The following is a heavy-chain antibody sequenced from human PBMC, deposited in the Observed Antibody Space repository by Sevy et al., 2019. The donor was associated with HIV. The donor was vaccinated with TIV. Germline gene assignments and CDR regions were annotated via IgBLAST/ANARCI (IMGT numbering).Heavy chain of an antibody. CDR3: ARVRDVWGPEGMDV. CDR1: GFSFRSYS. J-gene: IGHJ6*02. Sequence: GGSLRLSCAASGFSFRSYSMNWVRQAPGKGLEWVSYIHSSSSTTYYADSVKGRFIISRDIAKNSLYLQMNSLRDEDTAVYYCARVRDVWGPEGMDVWGQGTTVTVSS. CDR2: IHSSSSTT. D-gene: IGHD2-8*01. V-gene: IGHV3-48*02.